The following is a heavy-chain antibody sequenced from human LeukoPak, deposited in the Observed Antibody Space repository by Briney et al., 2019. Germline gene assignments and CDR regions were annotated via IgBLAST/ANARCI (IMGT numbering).Heavy chain of an antibody. J-gene: IGHJ3*02. V-gene: IGHV4-4*09. D-gene: IGHD2-2*01. CDR1: GDSISRFF. CDR3: ARRRPPFMPDSTDYPHAFDM. CDR2: INNNGGS. Sequence: SETLSLTCSVSGDSISRFFWTWIRQSPGKGLEWIGYINNNGGSNDIPSYNPSLKSRVTISVETSKNQFSLKLSSVTAADTAVYFCARRRPPFMPDSTDYPHAFDMWGQGTRVTVSS.